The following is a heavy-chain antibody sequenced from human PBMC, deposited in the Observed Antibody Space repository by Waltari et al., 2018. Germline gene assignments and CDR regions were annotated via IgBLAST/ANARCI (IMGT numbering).Heavy chain of an antibody. V-gene: IGHV3-53*02. CDR1: AFTVNTNY. CDR2: LYSGGST. Sequence: EVQMEETGGGLIQPGGSLRLSCAASAFTVNTNYMSWVRQAPGKGLEWVSVLYSGGSTYYADSVKGRFTISRDISKNMLYLQMNSLRAEDTAVYYCARNRPFDLWGRGTLVTVSS. J-gene: IGHJ2*01. CDR3: ARNRPFDL.